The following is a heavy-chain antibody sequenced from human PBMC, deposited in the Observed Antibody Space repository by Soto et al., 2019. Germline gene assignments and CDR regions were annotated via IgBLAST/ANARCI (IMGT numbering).Heavy chain of an antibody. CDR2: IYSGGSI. D-gene: IGHD3-10*01. CDR3: ARDRGESGYTEYCQH. CDR1: GFTVSSNY. V-gene: IGHV3-53*01. J-gene: IGHJ1*01. Sequence: EVQLVESGGGLIQPGGSLRLSCAASGFTVSSNYMSWVRQAPGKGLEWVSVIYSGGSIYYADSVKGRFTISRDNSKNTLYLQLNSLRAEHTAVHYCARDRGESGYTEYCQHWGQGTLVNVSS.